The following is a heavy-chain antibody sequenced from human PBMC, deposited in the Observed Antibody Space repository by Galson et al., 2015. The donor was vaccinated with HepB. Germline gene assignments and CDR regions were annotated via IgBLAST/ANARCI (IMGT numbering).Heavy chain of an antibody. CDR1: GYTFTGYY. CDR2: INPNSGGT. CDR3: ARGPVAMVTETSPKADY. J-gene: IGHJ4*02. Sequence: SVKVSCKASGYTFTGYYLHWVRQAPGQGLEWMGRINPNSGGTNYAQKSQGRVTMTRDTSISTAYMELSRLRSDDTAVYYCARGPVAMVTETSPKADYWGQGTLVTVSS. V-gene: IGHV1-2*06. D-gene: IGHD5-18*01.